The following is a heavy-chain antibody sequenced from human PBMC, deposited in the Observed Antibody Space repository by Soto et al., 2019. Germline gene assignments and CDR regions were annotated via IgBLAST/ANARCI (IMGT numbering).Heavy chain of an antibody. V-gene: IGHV2-5*01. Sequence: SGPTLVNPTQTLTLTCIFSGFSLRTSGVGVGWIRRPPGKALEWLGFIYWNDDKRYSPSLKSRLTITKDTSKNQVVLTMTNMDPVDTATYYCAKSGSSGWYGWFDPWGQGALVTVSS. CDR3: AKSGSSGWYGWFDP. CDR1: GFSLRTSGVG. D-gene: IGHD6-19*01. J-gene: IGHJ5*02. CDR2: IYWNDDK.